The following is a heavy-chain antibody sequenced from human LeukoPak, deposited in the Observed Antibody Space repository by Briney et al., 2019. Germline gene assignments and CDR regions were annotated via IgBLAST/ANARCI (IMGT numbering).Heavy chain of an antibody. D-gene: IGHD6-19*01. CDR3: ARLPDISGWPFDY. CDR1: GFTFSDYA. CDR2: IYYSGST. V-gene: IGHV4-38-2*01. J-gene: IGHJ4*02. Sequence: PGGSLRLSCAASGFTFSDYAMTWARQPPGKGLEWIGSIYYSGSTYYNPSLKSRVTISVDTSKNQFSLKLMSVTAADTAIYYCARLPDISGWPFDYWGQGMLVTVSS.